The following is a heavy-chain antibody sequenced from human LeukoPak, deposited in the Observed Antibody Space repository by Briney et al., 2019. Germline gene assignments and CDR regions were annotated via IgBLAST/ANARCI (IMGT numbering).Heavy chain of an antibody. CDR3: TTVLLWFGELSPGHFDY. CDR1: GFTFSSYA. CDR2: IKSKTDGGTT. V-gene: IGHV3-15*01. Sequence: MPGGSLRLSCTASGFTFSSYAMSWVRQAPGKGLEWVGRIKSKTDGGTTDYAAPVKGRFTISRDDSKNTLYLQMNSLKTEDTAVYYCTTVLLWFGELSPGHFDYWGQGTLVTVSS. J-gene: IGHJ4*02. D-gene: IGHD3-10*01.